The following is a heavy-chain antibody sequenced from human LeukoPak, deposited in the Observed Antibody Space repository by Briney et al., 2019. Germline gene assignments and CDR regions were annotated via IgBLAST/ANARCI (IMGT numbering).Heavy chain of an antibody. CDR1: GFTFSSNG. CDR3: AKDLALTGSAFDI. CDR2: ISGSGGST. V-gene: IGHV3-23*01. J-gene: IGHJ3*02. D-gene: IGHD7-27*01. Sequence: PGGSLRLSCAASGFTFSSNGMSWVRQAPGKGLEWVSAISGSGGSTYYADSVKGRFTISRDNSKNTLYLQMNSLRAEDTAVYYCAKDLALTGSAFDIWGQGTMVTVSS.